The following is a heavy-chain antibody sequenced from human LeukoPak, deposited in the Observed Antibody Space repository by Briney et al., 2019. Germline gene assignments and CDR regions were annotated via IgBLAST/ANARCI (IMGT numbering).Heavy chain of an antibody. Sequence: SETLSLTCTVSGDSISSGDYYWSWIRQPAGKGLEWIGRIYTSGSTNYNPSLKSRVTMSVDTSKNQFSLKLSSVTAADTAVYYCARDNGSGLYWGQGTLVTVSS. D-gene: IGHD3-10*01. CDR3: ARDNGSGLY. CDR1: GDSISSGDYY. CDR2: IYTSGST. J-gene: IGHJ4*02. V-gene: IGHV4-61*02.